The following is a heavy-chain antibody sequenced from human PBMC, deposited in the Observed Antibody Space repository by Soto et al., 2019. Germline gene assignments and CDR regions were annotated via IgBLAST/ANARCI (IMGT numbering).Heavy chain of an antibody. CDR1: GYTFTGYY. CDR2: INPNSGGT. D-gene: IGHD2-2*01. Sequence: ASVKVSCKASGYTFTGYYMHWVRQAPGQGLEWMGWINPNSGGTNYAQKFQGWVTMTRDTSISTAYMELSRLRSDDTAVYYCARTSIVVVPAASDDAFDIWGQGTMVTVSS. V-gene: IGHV1-2*04. J-gene: IGHJ3*02. CDR3: ARTSIVVVPAASDDAFDI.